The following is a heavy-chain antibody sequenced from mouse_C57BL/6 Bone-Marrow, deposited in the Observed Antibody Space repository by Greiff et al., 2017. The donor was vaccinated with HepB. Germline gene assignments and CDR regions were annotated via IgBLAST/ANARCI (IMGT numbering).Heavy chain of an antibody. CDR3: ARRYYDYGRRDWCAMDY. V-gene: IGHV5-2*01. Sequence: EVNLVESGGGLVQPGESLKLSCESNEYEFPSHDMSWVRKTPEKRLELVAAINSDGGSTYYPDTMERRFIISRDNTKKTLYLQMSSLRSEDTALYYCARRYYDYGRRDWCAMDYWGQGTSVTVSS. J-gene: IGHJ4*01. CDR2: INSDGGST. CDR1: EYEFPSHD. D-gene: IGHD2-4*01.